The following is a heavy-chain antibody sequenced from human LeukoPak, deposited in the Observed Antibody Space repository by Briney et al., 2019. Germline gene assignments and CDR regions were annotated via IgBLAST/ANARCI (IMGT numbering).Heavy chain of an antibody. CDR3: AYSRSSLAAGY. CDR2: IKEDGSEK. Sequence: GGSLRLSCAASGFSFSSFWLSWVRQAPEKGLEWVANIKEDGSEKYYVDSVKGRFTISRDNAKKSLYLQMSSLRAEDTAVYYCAYSRSSLAAGYWGQGTPVTVSS. CDR1: GFSFSSFW. V-gene: IGHV3-7*03. D-gene: IGHD2-15*01. J-gene: IGHJ4*02.